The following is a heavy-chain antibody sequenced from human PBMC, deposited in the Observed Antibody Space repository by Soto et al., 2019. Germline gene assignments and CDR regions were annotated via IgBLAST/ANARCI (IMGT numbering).Heavy chain of an antibody. Sequence: PSETLSLTCTVSGVSVNSGNYYWSWIRQTPGKGLEWIGYIYQSGSTRYNPSLKSRVTISLDTSKNQFSLKLSSVTAADTAVYYCARVRNYGDSAPFGPWGQGTPVTVSS. D-gene: IGHD4-17*01. CDR2: IYQSGST. CDR1: GVSVNSGNYY. CDR3: ARVRNYGDSAPFGP. J-gene: IGHJ5*02. V-gene: IGHV4-61*01.